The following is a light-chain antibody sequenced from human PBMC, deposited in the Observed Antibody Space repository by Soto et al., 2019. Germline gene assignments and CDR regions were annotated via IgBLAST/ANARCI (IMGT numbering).Light chain of an antibody. CDR3: CSYAGSSNV. V-gene: IGLV2-8*01. CDR2: EVT. CDR1: SSDVGAYNY. J-gene: IGLJ1*01. Sequence: QSALTQPPSASGSLGQSVTISCTGTSSDVGAYNYVSWYQQHPGKAPKLMIYEVTRRPSGVPDRFSGSKSGNTASLNVSGLQAEDEADYYCCSYAGSSNVFGTGTKLTVL.